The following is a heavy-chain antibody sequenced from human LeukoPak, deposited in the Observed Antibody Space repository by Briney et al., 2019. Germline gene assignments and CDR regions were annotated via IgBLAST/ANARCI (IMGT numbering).Heavy chain of an antibody. V-gene: IGHV1-18*01. CDR2: IGAYNGNT. D-gene: IGHD3-16*01. CDR3: ARERASGGATDY. J-gene: IGHJ4*02. CDR1: GYTFTSYG. Sequence: ASVKVSCKASGYTFTSYGISWVRQAPGQGLEWMGWIGAYNGNTNYAQKLQGRVTMTTDTSTSTAYMELRSLRSDDTAVYYCARERASGGATDYWGQGTLVTVSS.